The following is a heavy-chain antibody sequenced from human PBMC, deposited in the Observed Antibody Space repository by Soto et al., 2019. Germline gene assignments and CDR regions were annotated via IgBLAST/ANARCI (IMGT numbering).Heavy chain of an antibody. D-gene: IGHD3-16*01. V-gene: IGHV1-18*04. CDR3: ARGLGTNGLDV. Sequence: ASVKVSCKASGYTFTSYYMHWVRQAPGQGLEWMGGISTYSGKTDYAQSLQDRVTMTTDTSTSTAYMELGSLRSDDTAVYYCARGLGTNGLDVWGQGTAVTVSS. CDR2: ISTYSGKT. J-gene: IGHJ6*02. CDR1: GYTFTSYY.